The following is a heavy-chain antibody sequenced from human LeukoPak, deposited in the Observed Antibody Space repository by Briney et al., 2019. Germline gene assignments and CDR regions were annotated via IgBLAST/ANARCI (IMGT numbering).Heavy chain of an antibody. Sequence: SETLSLTCSVSGGSISPYYWSWIRQPPGKGLEWIGYVSYRGHTNYNPSLESRVTISLDTSKNQFSLKLSSVTAADTAVYYCARGWNDAFDIWGQGTMVTVSS. D-gene: IGHD1-1*01. CDR2: VSYRGHT. J-gene: IGHJ3*02. V-gene: IGHV4-59*12. CDR3: ARGWNDAFDI. CDR1: GGSISPYY.